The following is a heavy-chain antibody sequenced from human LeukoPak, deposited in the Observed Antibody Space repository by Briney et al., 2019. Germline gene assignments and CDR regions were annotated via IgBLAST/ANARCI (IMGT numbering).Heavy chain of an antibody. CDR2: IYYSGST. V-gene: IGHV4-30-4*01. CDR3: ARVWDILTGYDAFDI. Sequence: SETLSLTCTVSGGSISSGDYYWSWIRQPPGKGLEWIGDIYYSGSTYYNPSLKSRVTISVDTSKNQFSLKLSSVTAADTAVYYCARVWDILTGYDAFDIWGQGTMVTVSS. CDR1: GGSISSGDYY. J-gene: IGHJ3*02. D-gene: IGHD3-9*01.